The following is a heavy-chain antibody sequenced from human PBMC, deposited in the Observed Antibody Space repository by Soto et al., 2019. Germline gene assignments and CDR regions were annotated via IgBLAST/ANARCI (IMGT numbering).Heavy chain of an antibody. CDR1: GGSVSSGSYY. Sequence: PSETLSLTCTVSGGSVSSGSYYWSWIRQPPGKGLEWIGYIYYSGSTNYNPSLKSRVTISVDTSKNQFSLKLSSVTAADTAVYYCAREDYYDSSYWGQGTLVTVSS. V-gene: IGHV4-61*01. CDR3: AREDYYDSSY. D-gene: IGHD3-22*01. CDR2: IYYSGST. J-gene: IGHJ1*01.